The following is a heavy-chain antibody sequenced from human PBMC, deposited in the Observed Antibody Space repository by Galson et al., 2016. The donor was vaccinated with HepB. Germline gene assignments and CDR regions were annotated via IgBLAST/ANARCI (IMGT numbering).Heavy chain of an antibody. Sequence: SETLSLTCTVSNGSISSDYWSWFRQAPGKGLELIGHIYYSGSTNYNPSPKSRVTISAGSNEFSLKLTFVTAADTAVYYFARVPYCSGRTCLARYFDYRGRGILVTVSS. D-gene: IGHD2-15*01. CDR3: ARVPYCSGRTCLARYFDY. V-gene: IGHV4-59*01. CDR2: IYYSGST. CDR1: NGSISSDY. J-gene: IGHJ4*02.